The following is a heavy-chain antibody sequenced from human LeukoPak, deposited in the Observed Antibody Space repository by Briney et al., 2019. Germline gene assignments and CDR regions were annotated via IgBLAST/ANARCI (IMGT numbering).Heavy chain of an antibody. CDR1: GYTFTSYG. J-gene: IGHJ1*01. CDR3: ARVDYDFWSGYEYFQH. Sequence: ASVKVSCKASGYTFTSYGINWVRQATGQGLEWMGWMNPNSGNTGYAQKFQGRVTMTRNTSISTAYMELSSLRSEDTAVYYCARVDYDFWSGYEYFQHWGQGTLVTVSS. CDR2: MNPNSGNT. D-gene: IGHD3-3*01. V-gene: IGHV1-8*01.